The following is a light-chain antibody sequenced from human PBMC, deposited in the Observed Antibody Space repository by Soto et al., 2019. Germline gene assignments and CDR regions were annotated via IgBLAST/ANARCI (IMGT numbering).Light chain of an antibody. CDR1: SSDVGGYNY. J-gene: IGLJ2*01. CDR3: SSYTSSSTPVV. V-gene: IGLV2-14*01. CDR2: DVS. Sequence: QSALTQPASVSGSPGQSITISCTGTSSDVGGYNYVSWYQQHPGKAPKLMIYDVSNRPSGVSNRFSGSKSGYTASLTISGLQAEDEDDYYCSSYTSSSTPVVFGGGTKVTVL.